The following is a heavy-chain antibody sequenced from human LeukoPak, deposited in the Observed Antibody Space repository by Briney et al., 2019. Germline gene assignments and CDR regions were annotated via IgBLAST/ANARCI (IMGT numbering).Heavy chain of an antibody. Sequence: GGSLRLSCAVSGFTFDSYSMDCVRQAPGKGLEWVSFISSSGSYIYYAASVKGRFTISRDNAKNSLYLQMNSLKAYDTRVHYRAIQSPRQSPIPVADYRDHGGKGSLVTVSS. CDR3: AIQSPRQSPIPVADYRDH. J-gene: IGHJ4*02. CDR1: GFTFDSYS. CDR2: ISSSGSYI. D-gene: IGHD6-13*01. V-gene: IGHV3-21*04.